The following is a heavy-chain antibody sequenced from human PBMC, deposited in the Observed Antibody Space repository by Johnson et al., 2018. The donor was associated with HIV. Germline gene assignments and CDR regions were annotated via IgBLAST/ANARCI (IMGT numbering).Heavy chain of an antibody. CDR1: GFTFCKHT. CDR3: ATVWRNEGRHAFDI. V-gene: IGHV3-48*04. D-gene: IGHD1-1*01. Sequence: EVQLLESGGGVVQPGRSLRLSCAASGFTFCKHTLHCVRQAPGKGLEWVSYISSSGGTTHNADSVKGRFTISRNNAKNSLYLQMNSLRAEDTAVYFCATVWRNEGRHAFDIWGQGTMVTVSS. J-gene: IGHJ3*02. CDR2: ISSSGGTT.